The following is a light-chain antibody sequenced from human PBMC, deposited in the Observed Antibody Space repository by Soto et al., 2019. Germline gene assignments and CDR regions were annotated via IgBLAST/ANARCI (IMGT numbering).Light chain of an antibody. CDR2: GAS. Sequence: EIVLTQSPATLSLSPGERATLSCRASKSVTSSYLAWYQQKPGQAPRLLIYGASSRATGIPDRFSGSGSGTDFTLTISRLEPEDFAVYYCQQYGSSPPTFGQGTKVEIK. CDR3: QQYGSSPPT. J-gene: IGKJ1*01. CDR1: KSVTSSY. V-gene: IGKV3-20*01.